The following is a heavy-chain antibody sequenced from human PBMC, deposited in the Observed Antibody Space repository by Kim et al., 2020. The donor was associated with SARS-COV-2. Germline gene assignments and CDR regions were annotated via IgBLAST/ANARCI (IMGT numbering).Heavy chain of an antibody. Sequence: GGSLRLSCAASGFTFSSYAMTWVRQAPGKGLEWVSTITGGAGGTYYANSVKGRFTISRDNSKNTLYLQMNSLRAEDTAVYSCAQYGTTRRFDFWGQGTLVTVSS. CDR1: GFTFSSYA. V-gene: IGHV3-23*01. D-gene: IGHD1-1*01. CDR3: AQYGTTRRFDF. CDR2: ITGGAGGT. J-gene: IGHJ4*02.